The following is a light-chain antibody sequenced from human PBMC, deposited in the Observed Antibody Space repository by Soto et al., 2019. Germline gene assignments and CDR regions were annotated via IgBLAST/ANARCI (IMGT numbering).Light chain of an antibody. J-gene: IGKJ4*01. CDR1: QSVSTS. CDR2: DAA. V-gene: IGKV3-11*01. Sequence: EIVLTQSPVTLSLSPGERATLSCRASQSVSTSLDWYQQKPGQSPRLLIYDAAHRATGIPVRFSGGGSGTDFTLTISSLEPEDSAVYYCQRRSKWPLTFGGGTKVAIK. CDR3: QRRSKWPLT.